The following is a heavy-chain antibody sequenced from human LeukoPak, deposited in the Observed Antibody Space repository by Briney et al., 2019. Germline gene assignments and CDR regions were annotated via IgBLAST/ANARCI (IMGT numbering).Heavy chain of an antibody. D-gene: IGHD3-10*01. CDR2: IYYSGST. Sequence: KPSETLSLTCNVSGGAISSTAYYWGWIRQPPGKGLEWIGSIYYSGSTYYNPSLKSRVTSSVDPSHNQFSLKLNSVTAADTALDYCARHPPYGSRNWGAYYFDSGGQGTLVTVSS. J-gene: IGHJ4*02. CDR1: GGAISSTAYY. V-gene: IGHV4-39*01. CDR3: ARHPPYGSRNWGAYYFDS.